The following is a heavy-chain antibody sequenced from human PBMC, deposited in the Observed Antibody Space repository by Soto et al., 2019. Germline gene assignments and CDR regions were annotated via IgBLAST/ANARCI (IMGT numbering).Heavy chain of an antibody. Sequence: QLQLQESGPGLVKPSETLSLTCSVSGGSISSRTHYWGWIRQSPGKHLEWIGSSFYRGSTHYNPSLTTRVTLYVDTSKNQVSLKVYSVTAADTALYYCATADGFGVVTPFFEYWGQGILVTVSS. J-gene: IGHJ4*02. CDR2: SFYRGST. D-gene: IGHD3-3*01. V-gene: IGHV4-39*01. CDR1: GGSISSRTHY. CDR3: ATADGFGVVTPFFEY.